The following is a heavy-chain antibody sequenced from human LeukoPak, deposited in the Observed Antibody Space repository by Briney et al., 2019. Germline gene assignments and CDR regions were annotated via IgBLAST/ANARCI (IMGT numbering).Heavy chain of an antibody. D-gene: IGHD4-17*01. CDR3: AKDHWRTTVTPIDY. CDR1: GFTFSSYA. CDR2: VSGSGGST. V-gene: IGHV3-23*01. J-gene: IGHJ4*02. Sequence: GSLTLSCAASGFTFSSYAMSWVRQAPGKGLEWVSGVSGSGGSTNYADSVKGRFTISRDNSKNTLYLQMNSLRAEDTAVYYCAKDHWRTTVTPIDYWGQGTLVTVSS.